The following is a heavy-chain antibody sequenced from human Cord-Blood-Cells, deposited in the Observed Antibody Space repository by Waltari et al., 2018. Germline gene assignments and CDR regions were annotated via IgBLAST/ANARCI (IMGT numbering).Heavy chain of an antibody. J-gene: IGHJ5*02. D-gene: IGHD2-21*01. V-gene: IGHV4-34*01. CDR3: ARGSVVVIATNWFDP. Sequence: QVQLQQWGAGLLKPSETLSLTCAVYGGSFSGYYWSWILQPPGKGLEWIGEINNSGSTNYNPSLKSRVTISVDTSKNQFSLKLSSVTAADTAVYYCARGSVVVIATNWFDPWGQGTLVTVSS. CDR1: GGSFSGYY. CDR2: INNSGST.